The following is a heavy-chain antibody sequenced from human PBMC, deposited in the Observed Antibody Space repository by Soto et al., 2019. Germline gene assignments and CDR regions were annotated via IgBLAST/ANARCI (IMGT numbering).Heavy chain of an antibody. D-gene: IGHD6-13*01. CDR1: GFTLSTYW. V-gene: IGHV3-74*01. Sequence: EVQLVESGGGLVQPGGSLRLSCEASGFTLSTYWMHWVRQAPGKGLVWVSRINSDGSSASYADSVLGRFTISRENAKNTPYLQMSSLRAEDTAVYYCASKYSSSRRYFDLWGRGTLVTVSS. J-gene: IGHJ2*01. CDR2: INSDGSSA. CDR3: ASKYSSSRRYFDL.